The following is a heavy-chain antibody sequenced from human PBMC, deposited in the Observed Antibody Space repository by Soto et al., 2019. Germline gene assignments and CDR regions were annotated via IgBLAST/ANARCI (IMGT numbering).Heavy chain of an antibody. Sequence: QLQLQESGSGLVKPSQTLSLTCAVSGGSITSDSWSWIRQPPGKALEWIGYIYHNGPAFYNSSLKSRVTMSVDMSKNQISLNLRSVTAADTAVYYCVRDRGYGTLDSWGQGTLVTVSS. J-gene: IGHJ4*02. D-gene: IGHD5-12*01. CDR1: GGSITSDS. V-gene: IGHV4-30-2*01. CDR3: VRDRGYGTLDS. CDR2: IYHNGPA.